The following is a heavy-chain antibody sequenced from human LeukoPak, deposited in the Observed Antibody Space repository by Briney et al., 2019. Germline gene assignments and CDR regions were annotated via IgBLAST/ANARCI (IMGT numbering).Heavy chain of an antibody. CDR2: ISPNSADI. J-gene: IGHJ4*02. CDR1: GFTFTDVY. V-gene: IGHV3-11*01. Sequence: GGSLRLSCAASGFTFTDVYMSWIRQSPGKGLEWLAYISPNSADISYADSVKGRFTISRDNAKNSLYLQMNSLRIEDTGIYYCSRDPRSLDYWGQGALVTVSS. CDR3: SRDPRSLDY.